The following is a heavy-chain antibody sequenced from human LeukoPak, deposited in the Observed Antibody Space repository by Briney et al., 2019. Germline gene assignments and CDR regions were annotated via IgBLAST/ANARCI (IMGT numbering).Heavy chain of an antibody. CDR2: INHSGST. J-gene: IGHJ4*02. V-gene: IGHV4-34*01. CDR3: ARRSRITMIVVVMTGQKSHHFDY. CDR1: GGSFSGYY. Sequence: SETLSLTCAVYGGSFSGYYWSWIRQPPGKGLEWIGEINHSGSTNYNPPLKSQVTISVDTSKNQFSLKLSSVTAADTAVYYCARRSRITMIVVVMTGQKSHHFDYWGQGTLVTVSS. D-gene: IGHD3-22*01.